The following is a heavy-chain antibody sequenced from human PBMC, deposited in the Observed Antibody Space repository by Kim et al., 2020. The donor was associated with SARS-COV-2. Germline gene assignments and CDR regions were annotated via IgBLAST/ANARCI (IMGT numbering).Heavy chain of an antibody. CDR2: IYPGDSDT. J-gene: IGHJ6*02. CDR3: ARPQRRGGMDV. Sequence: GASLQISCKGSGYSFTNYWIAWVRQMPGKGLEWMGVIYPGDSDTRYSPSFQSQVTISADKSISTAFLQWTSLKASDTAIYYCARPQRRGGMDVWGQGTTVTVS. CDR1: GYSFTNYW. V-gene: IGHV5-51*01.